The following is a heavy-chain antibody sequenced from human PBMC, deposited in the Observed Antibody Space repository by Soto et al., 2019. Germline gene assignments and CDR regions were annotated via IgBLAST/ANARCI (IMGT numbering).Heavy chain of an antibody. CDR3: ARRYCISTSCYRATPLRRGYYYYGMDV. Sequence: SETLSLTCAVYGQSFSGSIWTWIRQTPGKGLQWSGQINHSGSASYNPSLKSRVTISVHTSNSQFSLELSSVTDADTAVYYCARRYCISTSCYRATPLRRGYYYYGMDVWGQGTTVT. V-gene: IGHV4-34*01. CDR2: INHSGSA. J-gene: IGHJ6*02. CDR1: GQSFSGSI. D-gene: IGHD2-2*02.